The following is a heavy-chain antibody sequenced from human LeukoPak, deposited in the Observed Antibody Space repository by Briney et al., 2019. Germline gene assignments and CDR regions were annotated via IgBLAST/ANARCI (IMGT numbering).Heavy chain of an antibody. CDR1: GFTFSNYW. CDR2: ISYDGSNK. D-gene: IGHD4-23*01. Sequence: SGGSLRLSCVASGFTFSNYWMHWVRHPPGKGLEWVAVISYDGSNKYYADSVKGRFTISRDNSKNTLYLQMNSLRAEDTAVYYCAKAGDYDGWDYFDYWGQGTLVTVSS. J-gene: IGHJ4*02. CDR3: AKAGDYDGWDYFDY. V-gene: IGHV3-30*18.